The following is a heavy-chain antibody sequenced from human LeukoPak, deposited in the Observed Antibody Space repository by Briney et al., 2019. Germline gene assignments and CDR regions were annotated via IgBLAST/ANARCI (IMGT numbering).Heavy chain of an antibody. J-gene: IGHJ4*02. V-gene: IGHV3-30-3*01. CDR3: ASRPYCSGYPGLDY. CDR2: ISYDGSDK. Sequence: PGGSLRLSCAASGFTFSSYAMHWVRQAPGKGLEWVAVISYDGSDKYYADSVKGRFTISRDNSKNTLYLQMNSLRAEDTAVYYCASRPYCSGYPGLDYWGQGTLVTVSS. CDR1: GFTFSSYA. D-gene: IGHD2-15*01.